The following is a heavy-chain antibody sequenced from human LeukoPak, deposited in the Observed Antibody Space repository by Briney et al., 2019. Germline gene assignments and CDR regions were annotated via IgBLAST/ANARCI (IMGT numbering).Heavy chain of an antibody. D-gene: IGHD3-16*02. J-gene: IGHJ4*02. CDR3: ARAVLYDYVWGSYRSVGEDYFDY. V-gene: IGHV4-38-2*01. CDR2: IYHSGST. CDR1: GYSISSGYY. Sequence: SETRSLTCAVSGYSISSGYYWVWIRQPPGKGLEWIGSIYHSGSTYYNPSLKSRVTISVDTSKNQFSLKLSSVTAADTAVYYCARAVLYDYVWGSYRSVGEDYFDYWGQGTLVTVSS.